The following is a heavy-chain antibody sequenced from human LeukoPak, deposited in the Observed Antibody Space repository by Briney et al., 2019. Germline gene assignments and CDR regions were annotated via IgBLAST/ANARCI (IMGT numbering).Heavy chain of an antibody. CDR2: IKQDGSEK. CDR1: GFTFSSYW. D-gene: IGHD1-26*01. V-gene: IGHV3-7*01. CDR3: ARVGGSGSYHPVDY. Sequence: GGSLRLSCAASGFTFSSYWMSWVRQAPGKGLEWVANIKQDGSEKYYVDSVKGRFTISRDNAKNSLYLQMNSLRAEDTAVYYCARVGGSGSYHPVDYWGQGTLVTVSS. J-gene: IGHJ4*02.